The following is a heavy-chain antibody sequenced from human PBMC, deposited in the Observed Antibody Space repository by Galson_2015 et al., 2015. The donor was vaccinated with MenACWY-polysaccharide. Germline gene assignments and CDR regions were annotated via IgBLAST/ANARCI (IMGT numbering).Heavy chain of an antibody. CDR2: IYYSGTT. CDR1: VASISGHY. D-gene: IGHD6-6*01. J-gene: IGHJ6*02. Sequence: SETLSLTCTVSVASISGHYWSWIRQPPGKGLEWIAYIYYSGTTNYNPSLQSRVTISLDTSRNQFSLTLSSVTAADTAVYYCARHLTEYKYAMDVWGQGTTVTVSS. V-gene: IGHV4-59*11. CDR3: ARHLTEYKYAMDV.